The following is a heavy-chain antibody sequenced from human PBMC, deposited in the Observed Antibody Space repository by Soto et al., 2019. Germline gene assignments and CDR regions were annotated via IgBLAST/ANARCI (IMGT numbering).Heavy chain of an antibody. CDR2: IYYSGGT. J-gene: IGHJ2*01. Sequence: ASETLSLTCTVSGCSISSYYWSWIRQPPGKGLGWIGYIYYSGGTNYNPSLKSRVTISLDTSKNQFTLKLSSVTAADTSVYYCARTQGSGPNWHFDLWGRGTLVTVSS. CDR1: GCSISSYY. CDR3: ARTQGSGPNWHFDL. V-gene: IGHV4-59*08.